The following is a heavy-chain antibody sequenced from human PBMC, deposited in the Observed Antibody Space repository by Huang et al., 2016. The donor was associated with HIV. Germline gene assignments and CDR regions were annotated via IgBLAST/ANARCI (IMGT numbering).Heavy chain of an antibody. J-gene: IGHJ6*02. V-gene: IGHV3-7*01. CDR1: KATVNADW. Sequence: LVESGGGVVQPGGSRRLSCAGSKATVNADWMSWGRQRPGQGLEWVANIKQDGSEKYYMDSVEGRFNISRDNVKKVLFLEMNNLRVADTAVYYCATKASAMDIWGQGTTVIVSS. CDR2: IKQDGSEK. CDR3: ATKASAMDI. D-gene: IGHD1-7*01.